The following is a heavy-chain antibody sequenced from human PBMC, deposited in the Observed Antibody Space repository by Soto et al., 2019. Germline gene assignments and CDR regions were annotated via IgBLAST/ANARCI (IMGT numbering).Heavy chain of an antibody. Sequence: QVQLQESGPGLVKPSETLSLTCTVSGGSVSSGSYYWSWIRQPPGKGLEWIGYIYYSGSTNYNPSLMSRVTISVDSSKHQFSLKLSSVTAADSAVYYCARDRGGSDTIAIWGQGTMVTVSS. CDR3: ARDRGGSDTIAI. CDR1: GGSVSSGSYY. D-gene: IGHD1-26*01. V-gene: IGHV4-61*01. CDR2: IYYSGST. J-gene: IGHJ3*02.